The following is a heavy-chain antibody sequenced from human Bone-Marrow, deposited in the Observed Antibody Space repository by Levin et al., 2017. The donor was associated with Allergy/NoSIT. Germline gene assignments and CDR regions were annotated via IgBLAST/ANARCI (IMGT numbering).Heavy chain of an antibody. J-gene: IGHJ6*02. D-gene: IGHD2-15*01. CDR2: IYYSGIP. CDR3: STVGSGNHSALGYSYYAMDV. Sequence: PSQTLSLTCTVSGGSITNYYWTWIRQPPGKGLEWIGYIYYSGIPNYSPSLKSRVTISIDTSKNQLSLRLNSVTSADTAVSYFSTVGSGNHSALGYSYYAMDVWGQGTTVNVAS. CDR1: GGSITNYY. V-gene: IGHV4-59*01.